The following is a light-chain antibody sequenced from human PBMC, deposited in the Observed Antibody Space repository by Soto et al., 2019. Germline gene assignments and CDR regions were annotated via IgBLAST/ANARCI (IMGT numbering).Light chain of an antibody. J-gene: IGKJ4*01. V-gene: IGKV3D-15*01. CDR3: QQYNNWPLT. CDR2: DAS. CDR1: QSVSNN. Sequence: EIGMTQSPATLSVSPGESATLSCRASQSVSNNYLAWYQQKPGQGPRLLIYDASNRATGIPARFSGSGSGTDFTLTVSSLEPEDFAVYYCQQYNNWPLTFGGGTKV.